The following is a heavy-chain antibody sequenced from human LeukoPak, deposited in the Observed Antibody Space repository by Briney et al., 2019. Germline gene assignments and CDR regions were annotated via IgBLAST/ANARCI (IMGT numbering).Heavy chain of an antibody. CDR1: GGSFSSTNW. CDR2: VHLDGRT. V-gene: IGHV4-4*03. CDR3: AREGGFYRPLDY. J-gene: IGHJ4*02. D-gene: IGHD6-25*01. Sequence: PETLSLTCGVSGGSFSSTNWWTWIRPPPGKGLEWIGEVHLDGRTNFNPSLKSRLTMSVDLSENHVSLKLTSVTAADTAVYYCAREGGFYRPLDYSGQGTLVTVSS.